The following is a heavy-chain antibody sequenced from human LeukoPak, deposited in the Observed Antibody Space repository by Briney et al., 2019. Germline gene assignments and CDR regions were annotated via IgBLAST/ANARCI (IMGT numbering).Heavy chain of an antibody. CDR3: AILPGYSSGWYEVNY. CDR2: ISGSGGST. CDR1: ELTFISKA. V-gene: IGHV3-23*01. D-gene: IGHD6-13*01. J-gene: IGHJ4*02. Sequence: PGGSRSLPGAAPELTFISKALTWFRQAPGKGLNWAPGISGSGGSTYYADSVKGRFTISRDNSRNTLYLQMNSPRAEDTAVYYCAILPGYSSGWYEVNYWGQGTLVTVSS.